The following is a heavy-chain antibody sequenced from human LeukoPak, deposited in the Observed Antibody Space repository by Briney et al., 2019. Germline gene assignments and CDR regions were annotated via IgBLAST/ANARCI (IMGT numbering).Heavy chain of an antibody. Sequence: GASVKVSCKASGGTFNSYAISWVRQAPGQGLEWMGGIIPIFGTANYAQKFQGRVTITADESTSTAYMELSSLRSEDTAVYYCAILVSGGLALDYWGQGTLVTVSS. CDR2: IIPIFGTA. J-gene: IGHJ4*02. V-gene: IGHV1-69*13. D-gene: IGHD6-19*01. CDR1: GGTFNSYA. CDR3: AILVSGGLALDY.